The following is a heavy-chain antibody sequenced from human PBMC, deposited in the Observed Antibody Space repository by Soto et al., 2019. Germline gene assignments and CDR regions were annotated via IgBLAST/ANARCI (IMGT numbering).Heavy chain of an antibody. CDR3: ATKGTTPGQRYGIDV. V-gene: IGHV1-69*13. Sequence: AASVKVSCKASGGTFSSYAISWVRQAPGQGLEWMGGIIPIFGTANYAQKFQGRVTITADESTSTAYMELSSLRSEDTAVYYCATKGTTPGQRYGIDVWGQGTTVTVAS. D-gene: IGHD4-17*01. CDR1: GGTFSSYA. CDR2: IIPIFGTA. J-gene: IGHJ6*02.